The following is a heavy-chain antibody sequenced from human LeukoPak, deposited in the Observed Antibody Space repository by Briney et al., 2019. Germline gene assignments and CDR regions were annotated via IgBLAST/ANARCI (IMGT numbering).Heavy chain of an antibody. V-gene: IGHV4-59*01. CDR1: GGSISSYY. Sequence: PSETLSLTCTVSGGSISSYYWSWIRQPPGKGLEWIGYIYYSGSTNYNPSLKSRVTISVDTSKNQFSLKLSSVTAAATAVYYCARTTEGYAGGPGYSYYYYMDVWGKGTTVTISS. CDR2: IYYSGST. J-gene: IGHJ6*03. CDR3: ARTTEGYAGGPGYSYYYYMDV. D-gene: IGHD5-12*01.